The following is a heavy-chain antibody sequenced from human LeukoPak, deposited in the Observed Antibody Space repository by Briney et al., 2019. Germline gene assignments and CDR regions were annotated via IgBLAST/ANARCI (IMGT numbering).Heavy chain of an antibody. CDR3: AKERTYYYGSGSYYNWAFDI. CDR1: GFTFSSYG. D-gene: IGHD3-10*01. Sequence: GGSLRLSCAASGFTFSSYGMHWVRQAPGKGLEWVAFIRYDGSNKYYADSVKGRFTLSRDNSKNTLYLQMNSLRAEDTAVYYCAKERTYYYGSGSYYNWAFDIWGQGTMVTVSS. V-gene: IGHV3-30*02. J-gene: IGHJ3*02. CDR2: IRYDGSNK.